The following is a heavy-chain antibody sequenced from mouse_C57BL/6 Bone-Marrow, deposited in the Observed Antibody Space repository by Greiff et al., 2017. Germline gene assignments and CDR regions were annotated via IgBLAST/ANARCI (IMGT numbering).Heavy chain of an antibody. V-gene: IGHV1-72*01. CDR2: IDPNSGGT. CDR3: ARFGYHWYFDV. CDR1: GYTFTSYW. D-gene: IGHD2-2*01. Sequence: VQLQQSGAELVKPGASVKLSCKASGYTFTSYWMHWVKQRPGRGLEWIRRIDPNSGGTKYNEKFKSKATLTVDKPSSTAYMQLSSLTSEDSAVYSCARFGYHWYFDVWGTGTTVTVSS. J-gene: IGHJ1*03.